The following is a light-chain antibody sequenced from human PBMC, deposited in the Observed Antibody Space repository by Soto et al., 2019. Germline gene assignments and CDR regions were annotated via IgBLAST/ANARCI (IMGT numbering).Light chain of an antibody. CDR1: SSDVGAYNY. J-gene: IGLJ2*01. CDR3: SSYTSSSTVL. V-gene: IGLV2-14*01. Sequence: QSALTQPASVSGSAGQSITISCTGASSDVGAYNYVSWYQQHPGKAPKLMIYDVSNRPSGVSNRFSGSRSGNTASLTISGLQAEDEADYYCSSYTSSSTVLFGGGTQLTVL. CDR2: DVS.